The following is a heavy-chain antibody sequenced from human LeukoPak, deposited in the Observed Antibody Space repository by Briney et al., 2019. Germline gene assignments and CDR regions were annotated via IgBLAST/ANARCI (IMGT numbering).Heavy chain of an antibody. CDR3: VRGCGRASCPYFFDS. Sequence: GGSLRLSCAASGFTFSTYWMSWVSQAPGKGLEWVATIRQDGSEKHYVDSVKGRFPISRDNAKNSLYLQMNSLTVEDTAVYYCVRGCGRASCPYFFDSWGQGTLVTVS. CDR2: IRQDGSEK. J-gene: IGHJ4*02. CDR1: GFTFSTYW. D-gene: IGHD2-2*01. V-gene: IGHV3-7*01.